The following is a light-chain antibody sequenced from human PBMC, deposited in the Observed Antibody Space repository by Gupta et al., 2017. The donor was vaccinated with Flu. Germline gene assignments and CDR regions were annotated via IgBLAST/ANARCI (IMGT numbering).Light chain of an antibody. V-gene: IGKV3-20*01. J-gene: IGKJ5*01. CDR1: QSVSSSY. Sequence: TLSLSPGERATLSCRASQSVSSSYLAWYQQKPGQAPRLLIYGASSRATGIPDRFSGSGSGTDFTLTISRLEPEDFAVYYCQQYGSSPLITFGQGTRLEIK. CDR2: GAS. CDR3: QQYGSSPLIT.